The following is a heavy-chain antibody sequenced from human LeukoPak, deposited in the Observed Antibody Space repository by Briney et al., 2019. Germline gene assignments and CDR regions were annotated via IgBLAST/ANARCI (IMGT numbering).Heavy chain of an antibody. CDR2: IHTSGST. Sequence: SETLSLTCTVSGVSISSYYWSWIRQPAGKGLEWIGRIHTSGSTDYNPSLKSRVTISVDTSKNQLSLKLSSMTAADTAVYYCARQWLVSPLFDYWGQGTLVTVSS. D-gene: IGHD6-19*01. J-gene: IGHJ4*02. CDR3: ARQWLVSPLFDY. CDR1: GVSISSYY. V-gene: IGHV4-4*07.